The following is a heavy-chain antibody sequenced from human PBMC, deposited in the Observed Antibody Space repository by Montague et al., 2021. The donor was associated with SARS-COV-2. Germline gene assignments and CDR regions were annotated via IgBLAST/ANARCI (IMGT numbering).Heavy chain of an antibody. CDR2: ISFSGRT. D-gene: IGHD3-10*01. Sequence: SETLSLTCTVSGGSVSSSPYYWGWIRQPPGKGLEWVGSISFSGRTYFXPSLKSRLTISVDSSKNQFSLRLSSVTAADTAVYYCASAYYYGSGAYVYNGYIDVWGQGTPVTVSS. CDR1: GGSVSSSPYY. CDR3: ASAYYYGSGAYVYNGYIDV. V-gene: IGHV4-39*07. J-gene: IGHJ4*01.